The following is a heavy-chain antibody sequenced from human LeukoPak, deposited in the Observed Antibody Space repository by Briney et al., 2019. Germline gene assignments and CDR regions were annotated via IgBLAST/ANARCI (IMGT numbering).Heavy chain of an antibody. CDR3: ARGYGSGNYYPKDY. CDR1: GGSFSGNY. J-gene: IGHJ4*02. V-gene: IGHV4-34*01. CDR2: INHSGST. Sequence: SETLSLTCAVYGGSFSGNYWSWIRQPPGKGLEWIGEINHSGSTNYNPSLKSRVTISIDTSKNQWSLKLTSVTAADTAVYYCARGYGSGNYYPKDYWGQGTLVTVSS. D-gene: IGHD3-10*01.